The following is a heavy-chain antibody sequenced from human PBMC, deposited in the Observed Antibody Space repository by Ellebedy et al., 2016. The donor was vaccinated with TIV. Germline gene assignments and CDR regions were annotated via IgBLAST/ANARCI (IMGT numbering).Heavy chain of an antibody. CDR3: AKDAFVEYYDSSGYVDN. Sequence: GESLKISCAASGFTFSNSAMHWVRQAPGKGLEWVAFIRSDGSNKYYADSVKGRFTISRDNFKNKLFLQMNSLKADDTALYYCAKDAFVEYYDSSGYVDNWGQGTLVTVSS. CDR2: IRSDGSNK. J-gene: IGHJ4*02. D-gene: IGHD3-22*01. V-gene: IGHV3-30*02. CDR1: GFTFSNSA.